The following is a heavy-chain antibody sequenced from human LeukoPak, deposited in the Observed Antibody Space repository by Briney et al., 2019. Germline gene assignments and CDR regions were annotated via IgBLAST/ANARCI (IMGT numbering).Heavy chain of an antibody. Sequence: GGSLRLSCAASGFTFSSYAMSWVRQAPGKGLEWVSAISGSGGSTYYADSVKGRFTISRDNSKNTLYLQMNSLRAEDTAVYYSAKDLVVVPAAIFDYWGQGTLVTVSS. CDR1: GFTFSSYA. CDR3: AKDLVVVPAAIFDY. J-gene: IGHJ4*02. V-gene: IGHV3-23*01. D-gene: IGHD2-2*01. CDR2: ISGSGGST.